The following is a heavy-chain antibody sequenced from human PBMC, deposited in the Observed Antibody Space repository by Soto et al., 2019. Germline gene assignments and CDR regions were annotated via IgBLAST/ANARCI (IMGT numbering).Heavy chain of an antibody. D-gene: IGHD2-15*01. Sequence: QVQLEESGPGLVRPSETLSLTCSVSGVSITSYYWSWIRQSAGGGLEWMGRINTDGLSTYSTSFKSRLTMSLDTSKNKVSQRLICVTAADTAVYCCAGVAVAVAATEDCYGLDVWGQGTTVTVSS. V-gene: IGHV4-4*07. J-gene: IGHJ6*02. CDR3: AGVAVAVAATEDCYGLDV. CDR1: GVSITSYY. CDR2: INTDGLS.